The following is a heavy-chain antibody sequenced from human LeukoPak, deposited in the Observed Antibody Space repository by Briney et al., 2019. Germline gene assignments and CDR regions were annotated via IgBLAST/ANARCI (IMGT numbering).Heavy chain of an antibody. Sequence: SETLSLTCAVSGGSISSGGYSWSWIRQPPGKGLEWIGYIYHSGSTYYNPSLKSRVTISVDTSKNQFSLKLSSVTAADTAVYYCARSASGSIPTNWFDPWGQGTLVTVSS. V-gene: IGHV4-30-2*02. CDR3: ARSASGSIPTNWFDP. J-gene: IGHJ5*02. D-gene: IGHD1-26*01. CDR2: IYHSGST. CDR1: GGSISSGGYS.